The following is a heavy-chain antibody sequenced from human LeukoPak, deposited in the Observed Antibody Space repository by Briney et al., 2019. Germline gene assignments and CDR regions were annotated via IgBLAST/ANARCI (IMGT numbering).Heavy chain of an antibody. CDR2: IYYSGST. V-gene: IGHV4-39*01. J-gene: IGHJ4*02. D-gene: IGHD2-2*01. CDR3: ASRLKYCSSTSCPDY. CDR1: GGSISSSSYY. Sequence: KPSETLSLTCTASGGSISSSSYYWGWIRQPPGKGLEWIGSIYYSGSTYYNPSLKSRVTISVDTSKNQFSLKLSSVTAADTAVYYCASRLKYCSSTSCPDYWGQGALVTVSS.